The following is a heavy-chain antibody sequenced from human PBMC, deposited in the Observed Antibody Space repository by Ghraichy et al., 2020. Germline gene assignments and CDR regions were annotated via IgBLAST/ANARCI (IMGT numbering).Heavy chain of an antibody. V-gene: IGHV4-34*01. Sequence: SETLSLTCAVYGGSFSGYYWSWIRQPPGKGLEWIGEINHSGSTNYNPSLKSRVTISVDTSKNQFSLKLSSVTAADTAVYYCARGGSGSYYGVWEVYFDYWGQGTLVTVSS. CDR1: GGSFSGYY. CDR2: INHSGST. CDR3: ARGGSGSYYGVWEVYFDY. J-gene: IGHJ4*02. D-gene: IGHD3-10*01.